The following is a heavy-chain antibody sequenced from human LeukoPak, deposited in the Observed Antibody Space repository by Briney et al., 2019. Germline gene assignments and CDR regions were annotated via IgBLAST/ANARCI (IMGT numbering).Heavy chain of an antibody. CDR2: IYPGDSDT. CDR3: ARSKDIVVVPAAYEFDY. V-gene: IGHV5-51*01. D-gene: IGHD2-2*01. J-gene: IGHJ4*02. CDR1: GYSFTSYW. Sequence: GESLKISCKGSGYSFTSYWIGWLRQMPGKGLEWMGIIYPGDSDTRYSPSFQGQVTISADKSISTAYLQWSSLKASDTAMYYCARSKDIVVVPAAYEFDYWGQGTLVTVSS.